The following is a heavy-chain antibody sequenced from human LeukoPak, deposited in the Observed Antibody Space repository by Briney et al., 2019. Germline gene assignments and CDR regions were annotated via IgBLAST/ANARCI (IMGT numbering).Heavy chain of an antibody. CDR3: ARDLREYSSSKYYYYYYMDV. CDR1: GGSFSGYY. J-gene: IGHJ6*03. D-gene: IGHD6-6*01. CDR2: INHSGST. Sequence: SETLSLTCAVYGGSFSGYYWSWIRQPPGKGLEWIGEINHSGSTNYNPSLKSRVTISVDTSKNQFSLKLSSVTAADTAVYYCARDLREYSSSKYYYYYYMDVWGKGTTVTVSS. V-gene: IGHV4-34*01.